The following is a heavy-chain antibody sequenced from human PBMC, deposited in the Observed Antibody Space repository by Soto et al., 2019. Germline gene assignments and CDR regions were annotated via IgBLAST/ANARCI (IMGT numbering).Heavy chain of an antibody. Sequence: PSETLSLTCAVSGDSLNSGTYSWNWIRQPPGKGLEWIGYIFLSGTTYYNPSLKSRVTISVDRSRNQFSLKPTSVTAADTAVYYCARSREFDYWGQGTLVTVSS. CDR1: GDSLNSGTYS. CDR3: ARSREFDY. J-gene: IGHJ4*02. V-gene: IGHV4-30-2*01. CDR2: IFLSGTT.